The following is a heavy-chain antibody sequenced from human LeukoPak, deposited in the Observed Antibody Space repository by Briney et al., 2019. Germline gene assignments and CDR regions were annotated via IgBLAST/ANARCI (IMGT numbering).Heavy chain of an antibody. CDR1: GGSISVGGYY. J-gene: IGHJ3*02. CDR2: IYYSGIT. D-gene: IGHD3-10*01. V-gene: IGHV4-31*03. CDR3: ARDMVRGVKGDAFDI. Sequence: SQTPSLTCTVSGGSISVGGYYWSWIRQHPGKGLEWIGYIYYSGITYYNPSLKSRVTISVDTSKNQFSLKLSSVTAADTAVYYCARDMVRGVKGDAFDIWGQGTTVTVSS.